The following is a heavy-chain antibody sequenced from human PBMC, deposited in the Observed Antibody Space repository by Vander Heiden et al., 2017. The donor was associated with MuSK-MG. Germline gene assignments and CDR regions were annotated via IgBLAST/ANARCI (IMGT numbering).Heavy chain of an antibody. D-gene: IGHD3-10*01. CDR2: ISAYNGNT. CDR1: GYTFTSYG. CDR3: ASFRLGVLWFGELVNAFDI. V-gene: IGHV1-18*01. J-gene: IGHJ3*02. Sequence: QVQLVQSGAEVKKPGASVKVSCKASGYTFTSYGISWVRQAPGQGLEWMGWISAYNGNTNYAQKLQGRVTMTTDTSTSTAYMELRSLRSDDTAVYYCASFRLGVLWFGELVNAFDIWGQGTMVTVSS.